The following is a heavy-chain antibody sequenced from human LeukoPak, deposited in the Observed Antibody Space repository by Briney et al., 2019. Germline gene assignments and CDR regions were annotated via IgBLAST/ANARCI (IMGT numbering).Heavy chain of an antibody. CDR3: ARVPRFGEFDDAFDI. Sequence: PSETLSLTCTVSGGSISSYYWSWIRQPAGKGLEWIGRIYTSGSTNYNPSLKSRVTISVDTSKNQFSLKLSSVTAADTAVYYCARVPRFGEFDDAFDIWGQGTMVTVSS. CDR2: IYTSGST. V-gene: IGHV4-4*07. J-gene: IGHJ3*02. D-gene: IGHD3-10*01. CDR1: GGSISSYY.